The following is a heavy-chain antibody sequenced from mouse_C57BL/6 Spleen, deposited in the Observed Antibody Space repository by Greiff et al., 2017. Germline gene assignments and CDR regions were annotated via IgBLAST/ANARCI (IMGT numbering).Heavy chain of an antibody. Sequence: QVQLQQPGTELVKPGASVKLSCKASGYTFTSYWMHWVKQRPGQGLEWIGNINPSNGGTNYNEKFKSKATLTVDKSSSTAYMQRSSLTSEDSAVYYCARPHYYGSSYDYAMDYWGQGTSVTVSS. V-gene: IGHV1-53*01. CDR1: GYTFTSYW. D-gene: IGHD1-1*01. CDR3: ARPHYYGSSYDYAMDY. CDR2: INPSNGGT. J-gene: IGHJ4*01.